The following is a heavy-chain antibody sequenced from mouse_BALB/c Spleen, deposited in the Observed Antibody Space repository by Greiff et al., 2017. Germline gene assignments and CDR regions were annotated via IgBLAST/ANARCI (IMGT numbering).Heavy chain of an antibody. CDR1: GYTFTSYW. V-gene: IGHV1S41*01. CDR2: IAPGSGST. J-gene: IGHJ4*01. CDR3: ARSVYVDYYAMDY. Sequence: DLVKPGASVKLSCKASGYTFTSYWINWIKQRPGQGLEWIGRIAPGSGSTYYNEMFKGKATLTVDTSSSTAYIQLSSLSSEDSAVYFCARSVYVDYYAMDYWGQGTSVTVSS. D-gene: IGHD2-3*01.